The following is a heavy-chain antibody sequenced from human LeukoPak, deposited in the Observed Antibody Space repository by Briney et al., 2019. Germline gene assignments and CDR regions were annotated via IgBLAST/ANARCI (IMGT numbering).Heavy chain of an antibody. CDR1: VYKFTNYC. J-gene: IGHJ4*02. CDR3: ARGSPPRVYYDRSGYYSYYFDY. Sequence: ASVKVSCKASVYKFTNYCISWVRQAPGQGLEWKGWISPYNGNTIYAQKLQGRVTMTTDTSTSTAYMELRSLRSDDTAVYYCARGSPPRVYYDRSGYYSYYFDYWGRGTLVTVSS. V-gene: IGHV1-18*01. D-gene: IGHD3-22*01. CDR2: ISPYNGNT.